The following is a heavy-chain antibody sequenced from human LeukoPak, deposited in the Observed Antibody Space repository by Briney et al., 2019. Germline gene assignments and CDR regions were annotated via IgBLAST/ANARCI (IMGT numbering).Heavy chain of an antibody. Sequence: GGSLRLSCAASGFTLSSYWMHWVRQAPGKGLVWVSRINTNGRDTHYAESVKGRFTISRDNAKNTLYLQMNSLRAEDTAVYYCARPQNPEMYGYGGFDIWGQGTMVTVSS. D-gene: IGHD5-18*01. CDR1: GFTLSSYW. V-gene: IGHV3-74*01. CDR2: INTNGRDT. J-gene: IGHJ3*02. CDR3: ARPQNPEMYGYGGFDI.